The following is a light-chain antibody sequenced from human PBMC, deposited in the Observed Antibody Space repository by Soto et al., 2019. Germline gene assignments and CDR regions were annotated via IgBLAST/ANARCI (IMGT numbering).Light chain of an antibody. CDR2: DDS. V-gene: IGLV3-21*02. Sequence: SYELTQPPSLSVAPGQTARISCGGNNIGRERVHWYQQRPGQAPVLVVHDDSDRPSGVSNRFSGSKSGNTAYLTISGLQVEDEAEYFCFSFTTTSTHVFGTGTKVTVL. CDR3: FSFTTTSTHV. J-gene: IGLJ1*01. CDR1: NIGRER.